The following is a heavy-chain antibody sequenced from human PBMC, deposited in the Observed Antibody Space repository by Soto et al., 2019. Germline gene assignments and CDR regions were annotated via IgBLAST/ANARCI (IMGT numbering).Heavy chain of an antibody. CDR1: GGTFSSYA. Sequence: SVKVSCKASGGTFSSYAISWVRQAPGQGLEWMGGIIPIFGTANYAQKFQGRVTITADESTSTAYMELSSLRSEDTAVYYCARDRSVACKFNYHYYGMDVCGQGTTVPVS. CDR2: IIPIFGTA. D-gene: IGHD6-19*01. J-gene: IGHJ6*02. V-gene: IGHV1-69*13. CDR3: ARDRSVACKFNYHYYGMDV.